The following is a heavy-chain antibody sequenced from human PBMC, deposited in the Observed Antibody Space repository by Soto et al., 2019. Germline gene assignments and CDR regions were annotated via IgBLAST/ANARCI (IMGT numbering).Heavy chain of an antibody. CDR3: ARDLYSSGWPFDY. V-gene: IGHV3-11*01. J-gene: IGHJ4*02. Sequence: VVSLRVSCGASGFTFVDFYISCIRQAPGKGLEWVSYISSSGSTIYYADSVKGRFTISRDNAKNSLYLQMNSLRAEDTAVYYCARDLYSSGWPFDYWGQGTLVTVSS. D-gene: IGHD6-19*01. CDR1: GFTFVDFY. CDR2: ISSSGSTI.